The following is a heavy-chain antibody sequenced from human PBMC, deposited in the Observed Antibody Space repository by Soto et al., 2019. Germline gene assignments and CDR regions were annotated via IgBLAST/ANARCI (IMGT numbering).Heavy chain of an antibody. CDR2: ISWDGNST. Sequence: GGSLRLPCAASGCTLNHCRLHWGRQAPGKGQEWVSLISWDGNSTYYADSVKGRFTISRDNSKNSLYLQMNSLRSEDTALYYCSNEIGVVVSDTNNYYGMAFWGQGTTVPGSS. D-gene: IGHD2-2*01. V-gene: IGHV3-43*01. J-gene: IGHJ6*02. CDR1: GCTLNHCR. CDR3: SNEIGVVVSDTNNYYGMAF.